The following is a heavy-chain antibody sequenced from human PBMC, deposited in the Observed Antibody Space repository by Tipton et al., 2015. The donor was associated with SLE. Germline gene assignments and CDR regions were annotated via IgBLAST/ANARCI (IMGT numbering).Heavy chain of an antibody. Sequence: TLSLTCAVYGGSFNGYFWTWIRQPPGKGLEWIAEIIHSGVTNYNPSLRSRVTISVDTSKNQFSLKLNSVTAADTAVYYCARREGLAAAVDYWGQGTLVTVSS. CDR2: IIHSGVT. CDR3: ARREGLAAAVDY. J-gene: IGHJ4*02. D-gene: IGHD6-13*01. CDR1: GGSFNGYF. V-gene: IGHV4-34*12.